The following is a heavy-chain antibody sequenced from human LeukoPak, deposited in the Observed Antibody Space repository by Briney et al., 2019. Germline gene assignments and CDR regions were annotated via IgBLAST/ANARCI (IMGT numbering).Heavy chain of an antibody. Sequence: PGRSMRLSCAASGFTFSGSAMHWVRQASGKGLEWVGRIRSKANSYATAYAASVKGRFTISRDDSKNTAYLQMNSLKTEDTAVYYCTRHLTYYYDSTTQAQDYWGQGTLVTVSS. CDR3: TRHLTYYYDSTTQAQDY. V-gene: IGHV3-73*01. CDR2: IRSKANSYAT. CDR1: GFTFSGSA. J-gene: IGHJ4*02. D-gene: IGHD3-22*01.